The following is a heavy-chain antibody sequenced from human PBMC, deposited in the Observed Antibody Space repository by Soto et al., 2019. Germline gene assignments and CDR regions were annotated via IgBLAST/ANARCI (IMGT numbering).Heavy chain of an antibody. Sequence: QVQLVQSGAEVKKPGSSVKVSCKASGGTFSSYAISWVRQAPGQGLEWMGGIIPIFGTANYAQKFQGRVTITADKSTSTAYMELSSLRSEDTAVYYCARLTGSGSYYTSPYYYYYGMDVWGQGTTVTVSS. CDR3: ARLTGSGSYYTSPYYYYYGMDV. CDR2: IIPIFGTA. J-gene: IGHJ6*02. CDR1: GGTFSSYA. V-gene: IGHV1-69*06. D-gene: IGHD3-10*01.